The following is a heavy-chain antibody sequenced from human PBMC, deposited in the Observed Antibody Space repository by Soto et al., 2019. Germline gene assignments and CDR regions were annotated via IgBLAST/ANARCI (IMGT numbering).Heavy chain of an antibody. J-gene: IGHJ3*02. CDR1: GYTFTSYY. Sequence: QVQLVQSGAEVKKPGASVKVSCKASGYTFTSYYMHWVRQAPGQGLEWMGIINPSGGSTSYAQKFQGSVTMTRDTSTSTVDMELSSLRSEDTAVYYCARAQTGYSYGRGAFDIWGQGTMVTVSS. CDR3: ARAQTGYSYGRGAFDI. CDR2: INPSGGST. V-gene: IGHV1-46*01. D-gene: IGHD5-18*01.